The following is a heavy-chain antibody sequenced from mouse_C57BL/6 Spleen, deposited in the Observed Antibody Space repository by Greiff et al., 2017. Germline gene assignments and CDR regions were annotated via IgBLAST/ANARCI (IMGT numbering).Heavy chain of an antibody. Sequence: DVKLVESEGGLVQPGSSMKLSCTASGFTFSDYYMAWVRQVPEKGLEWVANINYDGSSTYYLDSLKSRFIISRDNAKNILYLQMSSLKSEDTATYYCARRGWGDYAMDYWGQGTSVTVSS. CDR3: ARRGWGDYAMDY. CDR2: INYDGSST. J-gene: IGHJ4*01. V-gene: IGHV5-16*01. D-gene: IGHD3-2*02. CDR1: GFTFSDYY.